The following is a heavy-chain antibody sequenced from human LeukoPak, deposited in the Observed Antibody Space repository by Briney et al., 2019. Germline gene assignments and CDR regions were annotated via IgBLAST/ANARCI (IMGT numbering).Heavy chain of an antibody. Sequence: GGSLRLSCAASGFTFSSYWMHWVRHAPGKGLVWVSRINGDGSSTSYADSVKGRFTISRDNAKNTLYLQMNSLRAEDTAVYYCARDIGYVMDVWGQGTTVTVSS. CDR2: INGDGSST. D-gene: IGHD1-26*01. J-gene: IGHJ6*01. V-gene: IGHV3-74*01. CDR3: ARDIGYVMDV. CDR1: GFTFSSYW.